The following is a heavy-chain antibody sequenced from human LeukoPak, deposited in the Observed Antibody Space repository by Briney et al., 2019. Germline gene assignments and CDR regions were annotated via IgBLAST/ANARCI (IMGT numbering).Heavy chain of an antibody. D-gene: IGHD3/OR15-3a*01. CDR1: GFTFSSYW. V-gene: IGHV3-74*01. CDR2: INSDGSST. J-gene: IGHJ4*02. CDR3: ARSQLGWFPFDY. Sequence: AGGSLRLSCAASGFTFSSYWMHWVRQAPGKGLVWVSRINSDGSSTSYADSVKGRFTISRDNSKNTLYLQMNSLRAEDTAVYYCARSQLGWFPFDYWGQGTLVTVSS.